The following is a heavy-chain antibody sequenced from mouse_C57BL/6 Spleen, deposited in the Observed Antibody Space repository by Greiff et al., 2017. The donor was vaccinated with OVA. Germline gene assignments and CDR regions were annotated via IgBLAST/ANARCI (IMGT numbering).Heavy chain of an antibody. CDR3: ARGEGYYYGSSSFAY. J-gene: IGHJ3*01. Sequence: VQLQQSGPGLVKPSQSLSLTCSVTGYSITSGYYWNWIRQFPGNKLEWMGYISYDGSNNYNPSLKNRITITRDTSKNQFFLKLNSVTTEDTATYYCARGEGYYYGSSSFAYWGQGTLVTVSA. CDR1: GYSITSGYY. V-gene: IGHV3-6*01. CDR2: ISYDGSN. D-gene: IGHD1-1*01.